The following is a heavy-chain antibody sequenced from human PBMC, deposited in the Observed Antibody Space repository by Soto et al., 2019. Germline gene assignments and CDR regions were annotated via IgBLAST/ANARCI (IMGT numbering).Heavy chain of an antibody. V-gene: IGHV4-34*01. D-gene: IGHD6-13*01. J-gene: IGHJ4*02. CDR3: ARTYSSSWSPFEY. Sequence: QVQLQQWGAGLLKPSETLSLTCAVYGGSFSGYYWSWIRQPPGKGLEWIGEINQSGSTNYNPSHKRRVTISVDTSKNQFSRKLSSVTAADTAVHYCARTYSSSWSPFEYWGQGTLVTVSS. CDR2: INQSGST. CDR1: GGSFSGYY.